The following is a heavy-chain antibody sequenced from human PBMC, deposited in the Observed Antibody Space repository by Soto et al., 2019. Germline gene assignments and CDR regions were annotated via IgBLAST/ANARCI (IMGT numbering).Heavy chain of an antibody. J-gene: IGHJ5*02. CDR3: ASAGRRGGCYLDWFDP. V-gene: IGHV4-34*01. CDR1: GGSFSGYY. D-gene: IGHD2-15*01. CDR2: INHSGST. Sequence: QVQLQQWGAGLLKPSETLSLTCAVYGGSFSGYYWSWIRQPPGKGLEWIGEINHSGSTNYNPPLKRRGTLSXXQXKXXVPLTLSSVTPPDTAVYYWASAGRRGGCYLDWFDPWGQGAPVTVSS.